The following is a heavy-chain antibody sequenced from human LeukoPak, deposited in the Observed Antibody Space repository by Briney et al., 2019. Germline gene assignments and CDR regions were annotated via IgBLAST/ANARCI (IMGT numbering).Heavy chain of an antibody. CDR3: ARRVVVPAAMVRDFTYYMDV. CDR1: GVSFGGYY. J-gene: IGHJ6*03. V-gene: IGHV4-34*01. CDR2: MNHSDNT. D-gene: IGHD2-2*01. Sequence: SETLSLTCDVYGVSFGGYYWSWIRQPPGKGLEWIGEMNHSDNTNYNPSLKSRVTMSVDTSKKQFSLKLSSVTAADTAFYYCARRVVVPAAMVRDFTYYMDVWGKGTMVAVS.